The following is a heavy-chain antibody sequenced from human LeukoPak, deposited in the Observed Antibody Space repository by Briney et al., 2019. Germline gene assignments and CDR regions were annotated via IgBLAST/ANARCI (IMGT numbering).Heavy chain of an antibody. J-gene: IGHJ4*02. CDR1: GFTFSNYW. Sequence: GGSLRLSCTASGFTFSNYWMNWVRQAPGKGLEWVANIKQDESAKNYVDSVKGRFTISRDNAKNSLYLQMNSLRAEDTAVYYCASSPQGDPFDYWGQGTLVTVSS. D-gene: IGHD3-16*01. CDR3: ASSPQGDPFDY. CDR2: IKQDESAK. V-gene: IGHV3-7*03.